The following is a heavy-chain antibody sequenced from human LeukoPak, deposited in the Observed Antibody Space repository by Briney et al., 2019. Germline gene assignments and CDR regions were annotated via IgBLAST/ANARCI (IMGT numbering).Heavy chain of an antibody. CDR2: IYYSAST. D-gene: IGHD5-12*01. V-gene: IGHV4-39*07. J-gene: IGHJ6*03. CDR3: ARVRFFSATMAYYMDV. Sequence: PSETLSLTCTVSGGSISSNSYYWGWVRQPPGKGLEWIGSIYYSASTYDSPSLKSRVTISVDTSKNQFSLKLSSVTAADTAVYYCARVRFFSATMAYYMDVWGKGTTVTVSS. CDR1: GGSISSNSYY.